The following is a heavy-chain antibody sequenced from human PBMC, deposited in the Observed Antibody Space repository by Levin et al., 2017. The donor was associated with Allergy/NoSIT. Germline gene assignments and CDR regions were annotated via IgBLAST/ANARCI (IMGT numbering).Heavy chain of an antibody. V-gene: IGHV4-59*08. J-gene: IGHJ5*02. CDR3: ARHKVSLAAMAHPNWFDP. CDR1: GGSISSYY. D-gene: IGHD5-18*01. Sequence: SETLSLTCTVSGGSISSYYWSWIRQPPGKGLEWIGYIYYSGSTNYNPSLKSRVTISVDTSKNQFSLKLSSVTAADTAVYYCARHKVSLAAMAHPNWFDPWGQGTLVTVSS. CDR2: IYYSGST.